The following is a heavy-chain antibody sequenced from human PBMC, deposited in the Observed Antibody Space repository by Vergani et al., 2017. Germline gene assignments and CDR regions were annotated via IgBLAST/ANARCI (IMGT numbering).Heavy chain of an antibody. J-gene: IGHJ3*02. CDR1: GFTFSSYS. Sequence: EVQLVESGGGLVQPGGSLRLSCAASGFTFSSYSMNWVRRAPGKGLEWVSYIRSGSSTISYADSVKGRFTISRDNAKNSLFLQLNRLRDEDTAVYYCARDLSGGYLRAFHIWGQGTMVTVSS. CDR2: IRSGSSTI. V-gene: IGHV3-48*02. D-gene: IGHD3-10*01. CDR3: ARDLSGGYLRAFHI.